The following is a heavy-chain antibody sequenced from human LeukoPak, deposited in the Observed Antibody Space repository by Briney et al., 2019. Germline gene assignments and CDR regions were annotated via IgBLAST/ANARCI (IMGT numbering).Heavy chain of an antibody. V-gene: IGHV1-18*01. CDR3: ARIAARPDESLDY. CDR2: ISVYNGNT. Sequence: ASVKVSCKASGYTFTSYGISWVRHAPGQGLEWMGWISVYNGNTNYAQKLQGRVTMTTDTSTSTPYMELRSLRSDDTAVYYCARIAARPDESLDYWGQGTLVTVSS. D-gene: IGHD6-6*01. CDR1: GYTFTSYG. J-gene: IGHJ4*02.